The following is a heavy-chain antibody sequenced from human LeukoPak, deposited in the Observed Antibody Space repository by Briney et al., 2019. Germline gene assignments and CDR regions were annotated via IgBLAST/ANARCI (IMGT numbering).Heavy chain of an antibody. Sequence: PSETLSLTCTVSGYSISSGYYWGWIRQPPGKGLEWIGSIYHSGSTYYNPSLKSRVTMSVDTSKNQFSLKLSSVTAADTAVYYCARDPAVIYDILTGYPTSSADYFDYWGQGTLVTVSS. CDR2: IYHSGST. CDR3: ARDPAVIYDILTGYPTSSADYFDY. V-gene: IGHV4-38-2*02. D-gene: IGHD3-9*01. J-gene: IGHJ4*02. CDR1: GYSISSGYY.